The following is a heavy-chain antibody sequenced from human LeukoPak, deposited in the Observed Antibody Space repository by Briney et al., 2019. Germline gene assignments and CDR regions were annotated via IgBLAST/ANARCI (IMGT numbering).Heavy chain of an antibody. CDR3: ACSIITQAFDI. D-gene: IGHD3-22*01. CDR1: GFTFSSYS. V-gene: IGHV3-21*01. Sequence: PGGSLRLSCAASGFTFSSYSMDWVRQAPGKGLEWVSSTSSSSSYIYYADSVKGRFTISRDNAKNSLYLQMNSLRAEDTAVYYCACSIITQAFDIWGQGTMVTVSS. CDR2: TSSSSSYI. J-gene: IGHJ3*02.